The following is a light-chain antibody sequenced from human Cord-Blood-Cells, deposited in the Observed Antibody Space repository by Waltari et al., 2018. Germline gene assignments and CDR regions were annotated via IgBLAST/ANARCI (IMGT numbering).Light chain of an antibody. J-gene: IGKJ1*01. CDR3: QQYNSYWT. CDR2: DAS. CDR1: QSISSW. V-gene: IGKV1-5*01. Sequence: DIQMTQSPPTLSASLGDRVTITCRARQSISSWLAWYQQKPGKAPKLLIYDASSLESGVPSRFSGSGSGTEFTLTISSLQPDDFATYYCQQYNSYWTFGQGTKVEIK.